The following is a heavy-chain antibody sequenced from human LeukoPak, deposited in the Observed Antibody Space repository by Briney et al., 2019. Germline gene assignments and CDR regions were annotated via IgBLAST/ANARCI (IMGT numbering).Heavy chain of an antibody. Sequence: GASLRLSCEASGLSFSSFAMSWVRQGPGRGLEWGSRVRSNRVTFYANYVKGRLDLSCDSSKNTVYFQLNNLSGEDTAIYCSARASWVSSTDAVRWGQGTLVTVSS. V-gene: IGHV3-23*01. J-gene: IGHJ4*02. D-gene: IGHD3-16*01. CDR1: GLSFSSFA. CDR2: VRSNRVT. CDR3: ARASWVSSTDAVR.